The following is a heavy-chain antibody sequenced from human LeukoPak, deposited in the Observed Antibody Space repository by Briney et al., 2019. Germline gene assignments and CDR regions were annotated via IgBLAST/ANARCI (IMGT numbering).Heavy chain of an antibody. Sequence: QTGGSLRLSCAASGFTFSSYAMSWVRQAPGKGLEWVSAISGSGGSTYYADSVKGRSTISRDNSKNTLYLQMNSLRAEDTAVYYCASPTMVRGVIITSWGQGTLVTVSS. J-gene: IGHJ5*02. CDR3: ASPTMVRGVIITS. D-gene: IGHD3-10*01. CDR2: ISGSGGST. V-gene: IGHV3-23*01. CDR1: GFTFSSYA.